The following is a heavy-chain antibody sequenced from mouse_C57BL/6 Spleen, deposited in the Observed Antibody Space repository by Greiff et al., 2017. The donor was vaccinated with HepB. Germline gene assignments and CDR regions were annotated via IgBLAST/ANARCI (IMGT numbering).Heavy chain of an antibody. CDR1: GYTFTSYW. V-gene: IGHV1-59*01. CDR3: ARRGTADY. CDR2: IDPSDSYT. D-gene: IGHD1-2*01. Sequence: QVQLKQPGAELVRPGTSVKLSCKASGYTFTSYWMHWVKQRPGQGLEWIGVIDPSDSYTNYNQQFKGKATLTVDTSSSTAYMQLSSLTSEDSAVYYCARRGTADYWGQGPTLTVSS. J-gene: IGHJ2*01.